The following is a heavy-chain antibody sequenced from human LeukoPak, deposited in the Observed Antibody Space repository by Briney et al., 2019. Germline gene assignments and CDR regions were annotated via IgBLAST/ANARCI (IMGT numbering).Heavy chain of an antibody. J-gene: IGHJ6*03. CDR3: ARVGYSSGWTHRIYYYYIDV. CDR1: GGSFSGYY. D-gene: IGHD6-19*01. CDR2: INHSGST. V-gene: IGHV4-34*01. Sequence: KTSETLSLTCAVYGGSFSGYYWSWIRQPPGKGLEWIGEINHSGSTNYNPSLKSRVTISVDTSKNQFSLKLSSVTAADTAVYYCARVGYSSGWTHRIYYYYIDVWGKGTTVTISS.